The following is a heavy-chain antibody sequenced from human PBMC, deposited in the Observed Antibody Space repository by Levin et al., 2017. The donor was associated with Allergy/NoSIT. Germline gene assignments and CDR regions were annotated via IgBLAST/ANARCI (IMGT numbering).Heavy chain of an antibody. CDR3: ARGTNPREYCSSILCYRSHYGMDV. V-gene: IGHV4-31*02. CDR1: GDSFSSGDYY. CDR2: ISYSGST. D-gene: IGHD2-2*02. J-gene: IGHJ6*02. Sequence: SQTLSLTCTVSGDSFSSGDYYWSWIRQHPGKGLEWIGYISYSGSTHYNPSLQSRVSISVDTSKKQFSLRLSSVTAADTAVYFCARGTNPREYCSSILCYRSHYGMDVWGQGTTVTVSS.